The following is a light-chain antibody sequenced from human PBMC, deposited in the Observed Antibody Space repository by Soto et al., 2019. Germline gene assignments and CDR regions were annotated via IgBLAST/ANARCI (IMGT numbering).Light chain of an antibody. CDR2: TSS. J-gene: IGKJ5*01. CDR3: QQRSNWPIT. Sequence: EIVLTQSPATLSLSPGERATLSCRASQSISSYLAWFQQKPGQAPRLLIYTSSNRATGITARFSGSGSGTDFTLTISSLEPEDFAVYYCQQRSNWPITFGQGTRLEIK. V-gene: IGKV3-11*01. CDR1: QSISSY.